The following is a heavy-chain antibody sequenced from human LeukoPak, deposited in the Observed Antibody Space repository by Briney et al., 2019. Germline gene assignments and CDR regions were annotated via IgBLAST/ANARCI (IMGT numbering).Heavy chain of an antibody. CDR3: ARRGRSDFWSGYYPEP. Sequence: SETLSLTCAVYGGSFSGYYWSWIRQPPGKGLEWIGEINHSGSTNYNPSLKSRVTISVDTSKNQFSLKLSSVTAADTAVYYCARRGRSDFWSGYYPEPWGQGTLVTVSS. CDR1: GGSFSGYY. D-gene: IGHD3-3*01. CDR2: INHSGST. J-gene: IGHJ5*02. V-gene: IGHV4-34*01.